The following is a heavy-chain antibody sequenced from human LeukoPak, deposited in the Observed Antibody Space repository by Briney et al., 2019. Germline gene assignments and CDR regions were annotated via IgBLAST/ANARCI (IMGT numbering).Heavy chain of an antibody. CDR3: ASYGGIYSAFEI. CDR1: GDSINHSHYY. CDR2: IFYNGVP. Sequence: PSDTLSLLCTASGDSINHSHYYWRWVRQSPARGLEWLGNIFYNGVPYYNPSFQSRVLISVVQSQTHFSLTLHAMTAPDSSVYYCASYGGIYSAFEIWGQGKLGTVSS. V-gene: IGHV4-39*07. J-gene: IGHJ3*02. D-gene: IGHD1-26*01.